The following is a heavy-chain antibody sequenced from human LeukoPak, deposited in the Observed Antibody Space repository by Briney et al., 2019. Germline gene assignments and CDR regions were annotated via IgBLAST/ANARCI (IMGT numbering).Heavy chain of an antibody. CDR3: ARDRGIVGATSRAFDI. Sequence: PGGSLRLSCAASGFTFSDYYMSWIRQPPGKGLEWIGEINHSGSTNYNPSLKSRVTMSVDTSKNQFSLKLSSVTAADTAVYYCARDRGIVGATSRAFDIWGQGTMVTVSS. D-gene: IGHD1-26*01. V-gene: IGHV4-34*01. CDR1: GFTFSDYY. CDR2: INHSGST. J-gene: IGHJ3*02.